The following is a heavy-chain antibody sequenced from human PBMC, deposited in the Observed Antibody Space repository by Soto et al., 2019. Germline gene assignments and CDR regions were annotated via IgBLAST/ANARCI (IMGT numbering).Heavy chain of an antibody. J-gene: IGHJ4*02. CDR1: GFNFRSYA. CDR2: INGIDGRT. CDR3: AKGVRGAATTGTAGGYYFDT. V-gene: IGHV3-23*01. D-gene: IGHD1-7*01. Sequence: EVQLLESGGGLGQPGGSLRLACEASGFNFRSYAMSWVRQAPGKGLEWVSTINGIDGRTYYADSVQGRFTVSRDNSKNTLYLQMNSLGAEDTAEYYCAKGVRGAATTGTAGGYYFDTWGQGTLVTVSS.